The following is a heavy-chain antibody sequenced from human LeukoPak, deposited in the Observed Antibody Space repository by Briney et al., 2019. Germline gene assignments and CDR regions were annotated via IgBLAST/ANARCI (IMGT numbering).Heavy chain of an antibody. CDR1: KFTFSHYG. J-gene: IGHJ5*02. CDR3: ARSGGDDVVWSGPVGWFDP. D-gene: IGHD3-3*01. Sequence: GGSLRLSCTASKFTFSHYGMQWVRQAPGKGLEWVAVISADGSIKVYADSVKGRFTLSRDSSKDTIYLQMNSLRVEDTAVYYCARSGGDDVVWSGPVGWFDPWGQGTLVTVSS. V-gene: IGHV3-30*03. CDR2: ISADGSIK.